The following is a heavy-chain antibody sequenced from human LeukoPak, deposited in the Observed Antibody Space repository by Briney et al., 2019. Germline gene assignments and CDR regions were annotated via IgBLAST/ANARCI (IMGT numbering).Heavy chain of an antibody. CDR3: ARDPPGDYYDSSGYMYY. J-gene: IGHJ4*02. CDR1: GFTFRTYS. V-gene: IGHV3-21*01. CDR2: ISSSSSYI. D-gene: IGHD3-22*01. Sequence: GGSLRLSCAASGFTFRTYSMNWVRQAPGKGLEWVSSISSSSSYIYYADSVKGRFTISRDNAKNSLYLQMNNLRAEDTAVYYCARDPPGDYYDSSGYMYYWGQGTLVTVSS.